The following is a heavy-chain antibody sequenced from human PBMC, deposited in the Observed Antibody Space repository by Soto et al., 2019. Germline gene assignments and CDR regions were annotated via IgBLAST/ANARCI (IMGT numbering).Heavy chain of an antibody. V-gene: IGHV4-34*01. Sequence: LSLTCAVSGGGPFTFFYWSWIRQPPGKGLEWIGEINHSGSTNYNPSLKSRVTISVDTSKNQFSLKLSSVTAADTAVYYCASNTRGGYYYYYYGMDVWGQGTTVTVSS. J-gene: IGHJ6*02. CDR3: ASNTRGGYYYYYYGMDV. CDR1: GGGPFTFFY. CDR2: INHSGST. D-gene: IGHD2-2*02.